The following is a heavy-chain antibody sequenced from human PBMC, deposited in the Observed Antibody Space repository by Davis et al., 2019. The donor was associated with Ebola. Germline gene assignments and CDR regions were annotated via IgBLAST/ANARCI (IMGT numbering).Heavy chain of an antibody. CDR1: GYTFNVYY. V-gene: IGHV1-46*02. CDR3: AASAGTVGKFDY. D-gene: IGHD1-14*01. Sequence: AASVKVSCKTSGYTFNVYYMHWVRQAPGQGLEWMGLINPGGGSTNYAQKFQGRVTMTRDTSTSTVYMELSNLRSEDTAVYYCAASAGTVGKFDYWGQGTLVTVSS. J-gene: IGHJ4*01. CDR2: INPGGGST.